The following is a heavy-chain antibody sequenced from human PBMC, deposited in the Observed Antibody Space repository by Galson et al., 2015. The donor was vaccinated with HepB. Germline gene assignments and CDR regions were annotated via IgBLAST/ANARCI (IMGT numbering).Heavy chain of an antibody. Sequence: CAISGDSVSSNNAAWNWIRQSPSRGLEWLGRIYYRSKWGYDYAESVKSRITISSDTSKNQFSLQLNSVTPEDTAVYYCARDRWPQGYGVDVWGQGTTVTVSS. CDR3: ARDRWPQGYGVDV. CDR1: GDSVSSNNAA. CDR2: IYYRSKWGY. D-gene: IGHD4-23*01. J-gene: IGHJ6*02. V-gene: IGHV6-1*01.